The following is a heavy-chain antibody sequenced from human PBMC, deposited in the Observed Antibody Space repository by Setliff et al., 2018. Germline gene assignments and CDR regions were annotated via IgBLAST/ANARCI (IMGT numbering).Heavy chain of an antibody. CDR1: GGSISTYY. Sequence: SETLSLTCTVSGGSISTYYWSWIRQPPGKGPEFIGYVYYSGTTNYDPSLKSRVTMSVDTSKNQFSLKLTSVTAADTSVYFCARGRNVAARLLDSWGQGTLVTVSS. CDR2: VYYSGTT. CDR3: ARGRNVAARLLDS. V-gene: IGHV4-59*12. J-gene: IGHJ4*02. D-gene: IGHD6-6*01.